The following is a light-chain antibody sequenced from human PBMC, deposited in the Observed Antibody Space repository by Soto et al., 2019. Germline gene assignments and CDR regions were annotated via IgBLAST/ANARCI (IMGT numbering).Light chain of an antibody. J-gene: IGLJ1*01. Sequence: QSVLTQPASVSGSPGQSITISCTGTHSDVGSSNTVSWYQHNPGHAPRLIICEGTERPSGISDRFSGSKSGNTASLTSSGLQAEDEADYYCCSKGSSSTYVLGTGTKLTVL. CDR3: CSKGSSSTYV. V-gene: IGLV2-23*01. CDR2: EGT. CDR1: HSDVGSSNT.